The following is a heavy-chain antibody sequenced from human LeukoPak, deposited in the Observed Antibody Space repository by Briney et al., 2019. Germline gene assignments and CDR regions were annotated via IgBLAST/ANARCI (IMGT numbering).Heavy chain of an antibody. Sequence: SETLSLTCTVSGGSISSGAYYWSWIRQPPGKGLEWIGEINHSGSTNYNPSLKSRVTISVDTSKNQFSLKLSSVTAADTAVYYCARGPGRYYYGSGSRAGMDVWGQGTTVTVSS. CDR3: ARGPGRYYYGSGSRAGMDV. CDR1: GGSISSGAYY. CDR2: INHSGST. V-gene: IGHV4-34*01. D-gene: IGHD3-10*01. J-gene: IGHJ6*02.